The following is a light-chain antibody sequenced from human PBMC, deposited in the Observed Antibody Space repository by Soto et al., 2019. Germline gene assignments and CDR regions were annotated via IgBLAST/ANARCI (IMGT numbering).Light chain of an antibody. CDR2: GAS. V-gene: IGKV3-20*01. CDR3: QQYGSSGT. J-gene: IGKJ1*01. CDR1: QSFSGPY. Sequence: VVLTQTTGTLSLSPGERATLSCRASQSFSGPYLSWYQQKPGQTPKLLIFGASSRAAGIPDRFSGSGSGTDFTLTISRLEPEDFAVYYSQQYGSSGTFGQRANVDIK.